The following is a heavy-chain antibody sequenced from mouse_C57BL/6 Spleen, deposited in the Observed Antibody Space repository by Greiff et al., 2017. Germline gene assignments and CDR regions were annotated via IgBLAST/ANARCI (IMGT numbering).Heavy chain of an antibody. Sequence: QVQLQQSGAELVKPGASVKISCKASGYAFSSYWMNWVKQRPGKGLEWIGQIYPGDGDTNYNGKFKGKATLTADKSSSTAYMQLSSLTSEDSAVYFCAREGLHYYGSSYDYWGQGTTLTVSS. CDR2: IYPGDGDT. CDR1: GYAFSSYW. J-gene: IGHJ2*01. CDR3: AREGLHYYGSSYDY. D-gene: IGHD1-1*01. V-gene: IGHV1-80*01.